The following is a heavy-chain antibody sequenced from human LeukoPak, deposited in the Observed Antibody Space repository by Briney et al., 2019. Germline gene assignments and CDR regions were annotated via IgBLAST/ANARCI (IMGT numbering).Heavy chain of an antibody. Sequence: PGGSLRLSCAASGFTFSSYAMSRVRQAPGKGLEWVSVISDSGAGTYYADSVKGRFTISRDNSKNTLYLQMNSLRAEDTAVYYCAKGSGMIVPSCLDYWGQGTLVTVSS. CDR3: AKGSGMIVPSCLDY. J-gene: IGHJ4*02. D-gene: IGHD3-22*01. V-gene: IGHV3-23*01. CDR2: ISDSGAGT. CDR1: GFTFSSYA.